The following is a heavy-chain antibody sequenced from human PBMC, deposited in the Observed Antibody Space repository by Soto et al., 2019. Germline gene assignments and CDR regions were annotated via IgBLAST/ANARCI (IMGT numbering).Heavy chain of an antibody. CDR3: ARAAGIMTRGFHGMDV. J-gene: IGHJ6*02. CDR1: GFAFSDYE. V-gene: IGHV3-48*03. D-gene: IGHD3-10*01. Sequence: GGSLRLSCAASGFAFSDYEINWVRQAPGKGLEWISYISSTASTIHYADSVKGRFTISRDNAKNSVYLQMNSLRAEDSAVYYCARAAGIMTRGFHGMDVWGQGTTVTVSS. CDR2: ISSTASTI.